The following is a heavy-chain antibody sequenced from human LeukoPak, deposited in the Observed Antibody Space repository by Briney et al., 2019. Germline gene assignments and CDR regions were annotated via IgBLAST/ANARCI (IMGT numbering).Heavy chain of an antibody. CDR2: IYHSGST. J-gene: IGHJ3*02. V-gene: IGHV4-30-2*01. Sequence: PSETLSLTCAVSGGSISSGGYSWSWIRQPPGKGLEWIGYIYHSGSTYYNPSLKSRVTISVDRSKNQFSLKLSSVTAADTAVYYCARGHYDILTGPVHAFDIWGQGTMVTVSS. CDR1: GGSISSGGYS. CDR3: ARGHYDILTGPVHAFDI. D-gene: IGHD3-9*01.